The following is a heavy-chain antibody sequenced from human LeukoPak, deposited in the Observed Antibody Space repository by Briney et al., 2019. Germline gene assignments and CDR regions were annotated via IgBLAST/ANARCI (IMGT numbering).Heavy chain of an antibody. CDR3: VRQKKSHGNFDY. Sequence: GGSLRLSCAASGFTFSSYGMHWVRQAPGKGLEWVALIWYDGSNKYYTDSVKGRLTISRENAKNSLYLQMNSLRVEDTAVYYCVRQKKSHGNFDYWGQGTLVTVSS. J-gene: IGHJ4*02. D-gene: IGHD1-26*01. V-gene: IGHV3-33*01. CDR1: GFTFSSYG. CDR2: IWYDGSNK.